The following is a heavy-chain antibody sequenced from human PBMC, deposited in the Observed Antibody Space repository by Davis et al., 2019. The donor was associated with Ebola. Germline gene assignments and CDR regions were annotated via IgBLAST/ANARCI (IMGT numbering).Heavy chain of an antibody. V-gene: IGHV1-2*02. CDR1: GGTFSSYA. D-gene: IGHD5-24*01. Sequence: ASVKVSCKASGGTFSSYAISWVRQAPGQGLEWMGWINPNSGGTNYAQKFQGRVTMTRDTSISTAYMELSRLRSDDTAVYYCARDYPVEDGYNPIHAFDIWGQGTMVTVSS. CDR2: INPNSGGT. J-gene: IGHJ3*02. CDR3: ARDYPVEDGYNPIHAFDI.